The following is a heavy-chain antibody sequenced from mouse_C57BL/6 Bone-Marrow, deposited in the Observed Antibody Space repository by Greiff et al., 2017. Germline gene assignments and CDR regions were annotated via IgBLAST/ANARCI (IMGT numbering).Heavy chain of an antibody. J-gene: IGHJ4*01. D-gene: IGHD1-1*01. CDR1: GFSLPSYG. Sequence: VKLVESGPGLVAPSQSLSITCTVSGFSLPSYGVHWVRQPPGKGLEWLVVIWSDGSTTYNSALKSRLGISKDTSKSQVFLKMNNLQTDDTAMYYCARQLRDAMDYWGQGTSVTVSS. CDR3: ARQLRDAMDY. CDR2: IWSDGST. V-gene: IGHV2-6-1*01.